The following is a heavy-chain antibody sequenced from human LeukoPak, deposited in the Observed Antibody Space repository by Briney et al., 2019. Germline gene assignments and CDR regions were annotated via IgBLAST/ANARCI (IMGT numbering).Heavy chain of an antibody. CDR1: GFTFSRYA. J-gene: IGHJ4*02. Sequence: GGSLRFSCSASGFTFSRYAMHWVRQAPGKGLDYVSAISSNGDSTNYADSVKGRFTISRDNSKNTLYLQMSSLRAEDTAVYYCVKGIAAADDYWGQGTLVTVSS. V-gene: IGHV3-64D*06. CDR3: VKGIAAADDY. CDR2: ISSNGDST. D-gene: IGHD6-13*01.